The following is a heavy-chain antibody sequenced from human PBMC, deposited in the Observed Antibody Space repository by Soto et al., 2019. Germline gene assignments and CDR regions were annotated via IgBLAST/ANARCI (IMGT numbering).Heavy chain of an antibody. CDR3: AQPLGSAVAGPGRFDL. CDR2: ITPMFGTA. D-gene: IGHD6-19*01. V-gene: IGHV1-69*12. CDR1: GGTFSRYA. Sequence: QVQLVQSGAEVKKPGSSVKVSCKASGGTFSRYAISWVRQAPGQGLEWMGGITPMFGTANYAQKFQGRVTITVDESTSTVHMELRRLRSEDTAVYYCAQPLGSAVAGPGRFDLWGRGTLVIVSS. J-gene: IGHJ2*01.